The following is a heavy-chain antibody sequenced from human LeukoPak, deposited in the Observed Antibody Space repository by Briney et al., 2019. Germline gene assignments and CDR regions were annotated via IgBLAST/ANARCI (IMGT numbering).Heavy chain of an antibody. V-gene: IGHV1-2*02. CDR1: GYTFTAYH. D-gene: IGHD3-16*01. J-gene: IGHJ4*02. Sequence: GASVKASCKASGYTFTAYHIHWVRQAPGQGLEWMGWINANSGGTNYAQSFQDRVTMTRDTSISTAYMELSRLTSDDKAVYYCAKGNDSVWGIYRGSLDYWGQGSTVTVSS. CDR2: INANSGGT. CDR3: AKGNDSVWGIYRGSLDY.